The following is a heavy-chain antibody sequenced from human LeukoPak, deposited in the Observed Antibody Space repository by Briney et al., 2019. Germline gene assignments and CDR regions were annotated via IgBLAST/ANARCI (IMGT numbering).Heavy chain of an antibody. V-gene: IGHV3-48*01. D-gene: IGHD3-10*01. CDR3: ARARVGYYGSGSYEFDY. Sequence: GRTLRLSCAASGFTFCSYSMNCVRHAPGKGLEWGSYISSSGSTIYYADSVRGRFTISRDKAKNSLYLQMNGLRAEDTAVYYCARARVGYYGSGSYEFDYWGQGTLVTVSS. J-gene: IGHJ4*02. CDR2: ISSSGSTI. CDR1: GFTFCSYS.